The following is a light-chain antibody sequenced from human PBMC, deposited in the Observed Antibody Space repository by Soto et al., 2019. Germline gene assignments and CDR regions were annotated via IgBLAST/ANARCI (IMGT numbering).Light chain of an antibody. Sequence: DIQMTQSPDTLSVSLGDRVTITCLASQSISTYLAWYRHKPGEAPKLLIYKASTLERGVPSRFSGIGSGTDFTLTISCLKSEDFATYYCQQSNTSPVFGQGTRLEIK. J-gene: IGKJ5*01. CDR3: QQSNTSPV. CDR2: KAS. V-gene: IGKV1-5*03. CDR1: QSISTY.